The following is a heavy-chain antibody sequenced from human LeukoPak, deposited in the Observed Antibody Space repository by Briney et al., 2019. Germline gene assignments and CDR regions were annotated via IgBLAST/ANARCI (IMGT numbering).Heavy chain of an antibody. CDR1: GGSISNYY. CDR3: ARVGDWNDLVY. V-gene: IGHV4-59*01. CDR2: ILYSGTTT. Sequence: SETLSLTCTVSGGSISNYYSSWIRQPPGKGLEWIGYILYSGTTTNYNPSLKSRVTISVDTSKNQFSLKLSSVTAADTAVYYCARVGDWNDLVYWGQGTLVTVSS. J-gene: IGHJ4*02. D-gene: IGHD1-1*01.